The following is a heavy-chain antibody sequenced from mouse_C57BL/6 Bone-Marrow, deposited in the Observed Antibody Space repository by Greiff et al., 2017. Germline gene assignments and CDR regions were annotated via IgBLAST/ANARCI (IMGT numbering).Heavy chain of an antibody. J-gene: IGHJ2*01. CDR2: IWSGGST. V-gene: IGHV2-2*01. Sequence: VMLVESGPGLVQPSQSLSITCAVSGFSLTSYGVHWVRQSPGKGLEWLGVIWSGGSTDYNAAFISRLSISKDNSKSQVFFKMNSLQADDTAIYYCATYYSGYFDYWGQGTTLTVSS. CDR1: GFSLTSYG. CDR3: ATYYSGYFDY. D-gene: IGHD2-12*01.